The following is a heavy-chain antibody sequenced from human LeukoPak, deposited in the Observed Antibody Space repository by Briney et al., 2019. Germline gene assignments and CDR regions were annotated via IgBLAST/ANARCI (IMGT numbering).Heavy chain of an antibody. CDR1: GYSFTSYW. V-gene: IGHV5-51*01. J-gene: IGHJ6*03. Sequence: GESLKISCKGSGYSFTSYWIGWVRQMPGKVLEWMGLIYPGDSDTRYSPPFQGQVTISADKSNSTPYLQGNSLKASDTATYYCARRMSYYMDVWGKGTTVTVSS. CDR2: IYPGDSDT. CDR3: ARRMSYYMDV.